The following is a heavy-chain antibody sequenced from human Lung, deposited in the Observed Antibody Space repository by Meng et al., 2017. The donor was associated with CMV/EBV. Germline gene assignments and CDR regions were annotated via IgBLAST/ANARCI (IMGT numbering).Heavy chain of an antibody. Sequence: GEXXKISCAASGFIFGTFAMTWVRQAPGKGLEWVSSLSGSGGSTYYADSVKGRFIISGDSPKNTVFLQMNSLRAEDTAVYYCAKEPRSWYGGDGFDVWGHGTXVTVSS. CDR1: GFIFGTFA. D-gene: IGHD6-13*01. CDR2: LSGSGGST. CDR3: AKEPRSWYGGDGFDV. J-gene: IGHJ3*01. V-gene: IGHV3-23*01.